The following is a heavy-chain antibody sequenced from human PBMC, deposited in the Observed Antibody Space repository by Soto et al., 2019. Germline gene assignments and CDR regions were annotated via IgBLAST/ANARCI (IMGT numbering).Heavy chain of an antibody. CDR3: AREPRSSNGASFP. V-gene: IGHV1-69*04. CDR1: GGTFSSYT. Sequence: SVKVSCKASGGTFSSYTISWVRQAPGQGLEWMGRIIPILGIANYAQKFQGRVTITADKSTSTAYMELSSLRSEDTAVYYCAREPRSSNGASFPWGQGTLVTVSS. CDR2: IIPILGIA. D-gene: IGHD1-26*01. J-gene: IGHJ5*02.